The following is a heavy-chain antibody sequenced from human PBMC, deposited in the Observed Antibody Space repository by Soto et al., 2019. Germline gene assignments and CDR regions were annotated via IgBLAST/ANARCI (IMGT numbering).Heavy chain of an antibody. CDR3: AMDSSSWYRRYYYYDGMDV. J-gene: IGHJ6*02. CDR2: IIPIFGTA. V-gene: IGHV1-69*01. CDR1: GGTFSSYA. D-gene: IGHD6-13*01. Sequence: QVQLVQSGAEVKKPGSSVKVSCKASGGTFSSYAISWVRQAPGQGLEWIGGIIPIFGTANYAQKFQGRVTITADESTSTAYMELSSLRSEDTAVYYCAMDSSSWYRRYYYYDGMDVWGQGTTVTVSS.